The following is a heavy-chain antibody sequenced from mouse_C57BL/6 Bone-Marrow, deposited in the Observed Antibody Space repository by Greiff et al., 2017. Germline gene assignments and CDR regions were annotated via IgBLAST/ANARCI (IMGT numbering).Heavy chain of an antibody. CDR3: AVLSIAMDY. J-gene: IGHJ4*01. V-gene: IGHV1-81*01. Sequence: QVQLKQSGAELARPGASVKLSCKASGYTFTSYGMSWVKQRTGQGLEWIGEIYPRSGNPYYNEKFKGKATLTADKSSSTAYMELRSLTSEDSAVYFCAVLSIAMDYWGTGTSVTVSS. CDR1: GYTFTSYG. CDR2: IYPRSGNP. D-gene: IGHD2-3*01.